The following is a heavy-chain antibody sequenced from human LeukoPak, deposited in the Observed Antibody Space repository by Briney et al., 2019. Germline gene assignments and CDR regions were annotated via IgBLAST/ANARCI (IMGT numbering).Heavy chain of an antibody. CDR2: IGTAGDT. CDR3: VRDLTGENAFDI. D-gene: IGHD3-16*01. Sequence: PGGSLRLSCAASGFTFRSYEMHWVRQAPGKGLEWVSAIGTAGDTYYPDSVKGRFAISRADAKNSLYLLMNSLRAGDTAVYYCVRDLTGENAFDIWGQGTMVTVSS. CDR1: GFTFRSYE. J-gene: IGHJ3*02. V-gene: IGHV3-13*01.